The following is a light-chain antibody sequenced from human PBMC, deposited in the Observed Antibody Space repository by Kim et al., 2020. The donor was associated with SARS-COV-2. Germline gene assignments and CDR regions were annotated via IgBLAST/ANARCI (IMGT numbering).Light chain of an antibody. Sequence: FTYSCTGSSTNRGAGYDLPWYQQLPRTAPKLLIYGNSNRPSGVPDRFSGSKSGTSASLAITGLQAEDEADYYCQSYDSSLSGSVFGGGTQLTVL. J-gene: IGLJ2*01. CDR3: QSYDSSLSGSV. CDR1: STNRGAGYD. V-gene: IGLV1-40*01. CDR2: GNS.